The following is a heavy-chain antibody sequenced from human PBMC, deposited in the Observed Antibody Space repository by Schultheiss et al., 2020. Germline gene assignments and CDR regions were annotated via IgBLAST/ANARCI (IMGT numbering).Heavy chain of an antibody. CDR2: ISWNSGSI. D-gene: IGHD2-2*01. Sequence: GGSLRLSCAASGFTFDDYAMHWVRQAPGKGLEWVSGISWNSGSIGYADSVKGRFIISRDNSKNMVHLQMNSLRAEDTAVYYCARAGYCNSASCLGGMDVWGQGTTVTVSS. CDR3: ARAGYCNSASCLGGMDV. J-gene: IGHJ6*02. V-gene: IGHV3-9*01. CDR1: GFTFDDYA.